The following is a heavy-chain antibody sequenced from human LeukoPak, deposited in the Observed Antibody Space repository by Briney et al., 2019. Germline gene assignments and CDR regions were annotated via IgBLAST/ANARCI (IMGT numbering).Heavy chain of an antibody. D-gene: IGHD3-16*01. V-gene: IGHV6-1*01. CDR2: TYYRSKWYN. CDR1: GDSVPSSSAT. CDR3: ARGGDRPGRYYYYGMDV. J-gene: IGHJ6*02. Sequence: SQTLSLTCAISGDSVPSSSATWHWLRQSPSRGLEWLGRTYYRSKWYNDYAVSVKSRVTINPDTSKNQFSLQLNSVTPEDTAVYFCARGGDRPGRYYYYGMDVWGQGTTVTVSS.